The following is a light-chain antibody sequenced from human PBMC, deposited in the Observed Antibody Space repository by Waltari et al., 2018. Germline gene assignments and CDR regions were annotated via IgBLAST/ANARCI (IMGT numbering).Light chain of an antibody. CDR2: AAS. Sequence: IVLTQSPGTLYLSPGERATLSCRARQSVSKYLAGYQQSPGQAPRPLIYAASTRATGIPDRFSGSGFGTDVSLTISRLGPEDFAVYYCQNHERLPATFGQGTKVEIK. CDR3: QNHERLPAT. J-gene: IGKJ1*01. V-gene: IGKV3-20*01. CDR1: QSVSKY.